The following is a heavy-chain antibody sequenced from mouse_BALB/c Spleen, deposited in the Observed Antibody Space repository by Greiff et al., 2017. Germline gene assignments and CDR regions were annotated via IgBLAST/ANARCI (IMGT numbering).Heavy chain of an antibody. CDR2: IWSGGST. D-gene: IGHD1-1*01. J-gene: IGHJ1*01. CDR1: GFSLTSYG. CDR3: ASITTGYWYFDV. V-gene: IGHV2-2*02. Sequence: QVQLQQSGPGLVQPSQSLSITCTVSGFSLTSYGVHWVRQSPGKGLEWLGVIWSGGSTDYNAAFISRLSISKDNSKSQVFFKMNSLKANDTAIYYCASITTGYWYFDVWGAGTTVTVSS.